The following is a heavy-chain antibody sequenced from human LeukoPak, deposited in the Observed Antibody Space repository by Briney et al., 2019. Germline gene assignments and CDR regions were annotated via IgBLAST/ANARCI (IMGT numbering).Heavy chain of an antibody. CDR3: AGGASLPFDY. CDR2: INHSGST. V-gene: IGHV4-34*01. Sequence: PSETLSLTCAVYSGSFSGYYWSWIRQPPGKGLEWIGEINHSGSTNYNPSLKSRVTISVDTSKNQFSLKLSSVTAADTAVYYCAGGASLPFDYWGQGTLVTVSS. CDR1: SGSFSGYY. J-gene: IGHJ4*02.